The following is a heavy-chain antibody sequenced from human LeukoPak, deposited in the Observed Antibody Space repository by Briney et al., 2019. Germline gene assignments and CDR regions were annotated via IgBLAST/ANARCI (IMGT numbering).Heavy chain of an antibody. V-gene: IGHV4-39*01. CDR1: GGSIRSSSYY. J-gene: IGHJ4*02. D-gene: IGHD3-10*01. Sequence: SETLSLTCTVSGGSIRSSSYYCGWIRQPPGKGLEWSGSIYYSGSTYYNPSLKSRVTISVDTSKNQFSLKLSSVTAADTAVYYCARREVTYYYGSGSDGYFDYWGQGTLVTVSS. CDR2: IYYSGST. CDR3: ARREVTYYYGSGSDGYFDY.